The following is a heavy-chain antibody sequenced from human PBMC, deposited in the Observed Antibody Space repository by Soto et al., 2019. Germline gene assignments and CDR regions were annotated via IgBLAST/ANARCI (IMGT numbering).Heavy chain of an antibody. CDR2: MNPDSGNT. V-gene: IGHV1-8*01. CDR1: GYTFTSYD. Sequence: GASVQVTRKASGYTFTSYDINWVRQAPGQGLEWMGWMNPDSGNTGYAQRFQGRVTMTRNTSITTAYMELSTLRSDDTAVYYCARVHMGAHYADSWGQGSLVTVSS. CDR3: ARVHMGAHYADS. J-gene: IGHJ4*02. D-gene: IGHD3-16*01.